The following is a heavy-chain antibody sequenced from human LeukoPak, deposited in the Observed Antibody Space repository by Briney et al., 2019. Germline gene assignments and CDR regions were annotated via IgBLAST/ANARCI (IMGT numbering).Heavy chain of an antibody. V-gene: IGHV4-39*01. J-gene: IGHJ5*02. CDR2: IYYSGST. Sequence: SETLSLTCTVSGGSISSSSYYWGWIRQPPGKGLAWIGSIYYSGSTYYNPFLKSRVTISVDTPKSQFSLKLSSVPPAPAAVYHCAQSRYCDFWSGRYLDNNRVDPWGQGTLVTVSS. D-gene: IGHD3-3*01. CDR3: AQSRYCDFWSGRYLDNNRVDP. CDR1: GGSISSSSYY.